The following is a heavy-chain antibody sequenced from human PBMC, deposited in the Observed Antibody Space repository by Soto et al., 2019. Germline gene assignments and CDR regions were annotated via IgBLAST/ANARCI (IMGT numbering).Heavy chain of an antibody. V-gene: IGHV1-3*01. J-gene: IGHJ4*02. D-gene: IGHD6-19*01. CDR1: GYTFTGYA. Sequence: VLVKVSCKASGYTFTGYAMHCVRQAPGHRLERLGWFNAGNVNTKYSQKFQGRVTITRDTSASTAYMELSSLRSEDTAVYYCARAPPYSSGWYVTSRRYYFDYWGQGTLVTVAS. CDR2: FNAGNVNT. CDR3: ARAPPYSSGWYVTSRRYYFDY.